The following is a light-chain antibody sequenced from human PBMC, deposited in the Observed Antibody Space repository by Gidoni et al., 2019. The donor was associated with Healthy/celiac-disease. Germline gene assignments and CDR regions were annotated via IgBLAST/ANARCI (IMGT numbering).Light chain of an antibody. CDR3: QQYGSSLYS. CDR1: QSVSSSY. CDR2: GAS. J-gene: IGKJ2*03. Sequence: EIVLTQSPGTLSLSPGERATLSCRASQSVSSSYLAWYQQKPGQAPRLLIYGASSRATGIPDRFSGSGSGTDFTLTFSRLEPEDFAVYYCQQYGSSLYSFGQXTKLEIK. V-gene: IGKV3-20*01.